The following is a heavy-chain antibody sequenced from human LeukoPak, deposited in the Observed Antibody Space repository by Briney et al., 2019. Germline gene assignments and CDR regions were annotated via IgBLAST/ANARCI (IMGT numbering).Heavy chain of an antibody. V-gene: IGHV4-4*02. J-gene: IGHJ5*02. Sequence: SETLSLTCAVSSGSISSSNWWSWVRQPPGKGLEWIGEIYHSGSTNYNPSLKSRVTISVDKSKNQSSLKLSSVTAADTAVYYCARDQVYGITGNWFDPWGQGTLVTVSS. D-gene: IGHD1-20*01. CDR1: SGSISSSNW. CDR3: ARDQVYGITGNWFDP. CDR2: IYHSGST.